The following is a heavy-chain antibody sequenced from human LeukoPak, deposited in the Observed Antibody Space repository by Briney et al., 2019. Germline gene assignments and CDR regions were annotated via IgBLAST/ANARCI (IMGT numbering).Heavy chain of an antibody. D-gene: IGHD5-12*01. Sequence: GGSLRLSCAASGFTFSDHYMDWVRQAPGKGLEWVGRIRNKDNSYPTEYAASVKGRFIISRDDSENSLSLQMNSLKTEDTAVYYCARDSKTYEIDYWGQGTLVTVSS. J-gene: IGHJ4*02. CDR1: GFTFSDHY. CDR2: IRNKDNSYPT. V-gene: IGHV3-72*01. CDR3: ARDSKTYEIDY.